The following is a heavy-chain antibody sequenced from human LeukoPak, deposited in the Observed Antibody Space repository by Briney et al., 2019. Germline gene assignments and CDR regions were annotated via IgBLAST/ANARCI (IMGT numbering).Heavy chain of an antibody. Sequence: SETLSLTCAVYGGSFSGYYWSWIRQPPGKGLEWIGEINHSGSTNYNPSLKSRVTISVDTSKNQFSLKLSSVTAADTAVYYCANRAAGPTYYFDYWGQGTLVTVSS. J-gene: IGHJ4*02. CDR3: ANRAAGPTYYFDY. V-gene: IGHV4-34*01. CDR1: GGSFSGYY. CDR2: INHSGST. D-gene: IGHD6-13*01.